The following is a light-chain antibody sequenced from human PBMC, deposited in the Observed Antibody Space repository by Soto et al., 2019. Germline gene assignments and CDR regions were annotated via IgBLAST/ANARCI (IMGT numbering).Light chain of an antibody. CDR2: GAS. V-gene: IGKV3-20*01. CDR1: QSVSSTY. J-gene: IGKJ1*01. CDR3: QQYNDWPPT. Sequence: EIVLTQSPGTLSLSPGEGATLSCRASQSVSSTYLAWYQQKPGQAPRLLIYGASSRAPGIPDRFSGGGSGTEFTLTISSLQSEDFAVYDCQQYNDWPPTFGQGTKVDIK.